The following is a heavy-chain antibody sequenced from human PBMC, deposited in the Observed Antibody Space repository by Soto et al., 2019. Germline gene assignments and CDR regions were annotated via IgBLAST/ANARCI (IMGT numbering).Heavy chain of an antibody. CDR2: ISSSGTTM. CDR3: ACDPYYYGSAF. CDR1: GFRFSDHY. D-gene: IGHD3-10*01. Sequence: QVQLVESGGGLVEPGGSLRLSCTASGFRFSDHYMTWIRQAPGQGLEWVSKISSSGTTMYYAESVKGRFTVARDNAKNSLYLDMHSLRAEDTAVYYCACDPYYYGSAFWCQGTLVTVSS. J-gene: IGHJ4*02. V-gene: IGHV3-11*01.